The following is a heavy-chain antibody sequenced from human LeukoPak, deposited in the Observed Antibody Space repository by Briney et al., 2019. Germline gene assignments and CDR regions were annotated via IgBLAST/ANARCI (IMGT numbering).Heavy chain of an antibody. CDR1: GGTFSSYA. CDR2: IIPIFGTA. Sequence: SVKVSCKASGGTFSSYAISWVRQAPGQGLEWMGGIIPIFGTANYAQKFQGRVTITADKSTSTAYMELSSLRSDDTAVYYCARVSYYYYYMDVWGKGTTVTVSS. J-gene: IGHJ6*03. CDR3: ARVSYYYYYMDV. V-gene: IGHV1-69*06.